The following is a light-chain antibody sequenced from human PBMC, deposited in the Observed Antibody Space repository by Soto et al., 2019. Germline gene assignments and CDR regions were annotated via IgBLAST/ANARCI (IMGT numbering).Light chain of an antibody. CDR3: QQYGASHFT. V-gene: IGKV3-20*01. Sequence: EIVLTQSPGTLSLSPGESATLSCKASESIYINSFAWYYQKQGQPPRLLIYGASTRATGIRDRFSGSGSGTDIVHSIDRLEVEDSGIYYCQQYGASHFTFGPGTRVDIK. CDR2: GAS. CDR1: ESIYINS. J-gene: IGKJ3*01.